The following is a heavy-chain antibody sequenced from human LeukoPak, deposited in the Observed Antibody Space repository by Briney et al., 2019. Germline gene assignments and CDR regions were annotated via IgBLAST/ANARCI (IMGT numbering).Heavy chain of an antibody. V-gene: IGHV3-21*01. Sequence: GGSLRLSCAASGFTFSSYSMNWVRQAPGKGLEWVSSISSSSTYIYYADSVKGRFTISRDHTKNSLYLQVSSLRAEDTAVYYCARDGVVTTRVIDYWGQGTLVTVSS. J-gene: IGHJ4*02. D-gene: IGHD2-21*02. CDR3: ARDGVVTTRVIDY. CDR2: ISSSSTYI. CDR1: GFTFSSYS.